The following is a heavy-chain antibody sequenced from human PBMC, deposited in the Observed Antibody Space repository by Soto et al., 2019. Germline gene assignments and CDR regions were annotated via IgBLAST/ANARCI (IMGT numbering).Heavy chain of an antibody. V-gene: IGHV4-31*03. J-gene: IGHJ6*02. CDR3: AREKGGAALKGSGMDV. CDR2: IYYNGNT. Sequence: QVQLQESGPGLVKPSQTLSLSCSVSGGSLSSRDFYWSWLRHHPEKGLEWIGSIYYNGNTYYNPSLKSRVTISLDKSMNEFSLRLTSVTAADRAVYYCAREKGGAALKGSGMDVWGQGTTVTVSS. CDR1: GGSLSSRDFY. D-gene: IGHD3-10*01.